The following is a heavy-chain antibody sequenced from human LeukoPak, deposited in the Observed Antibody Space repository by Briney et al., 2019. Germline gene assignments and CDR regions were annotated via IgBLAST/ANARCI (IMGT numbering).Heavy chain of an antibody. CDR2: INPNSGGT. CDR3: ARGDDILTGYYEGSWFDS. D-gene: IGHD3-9*01. V-gene: IGHV1-2*04. CDR1: GYTFTGYY. J-gene: IGHJ5*01. Sequence: ASVRVSCKASGYTFTGYYMHWVRQAPGQGLEWMGWINPNSGGTNYAQKFQGWVTMTRDTSISTAYMELSRLRSDDTAVYYCARGDDILTGYYEGSWFDSWGQGTLVTVSS.